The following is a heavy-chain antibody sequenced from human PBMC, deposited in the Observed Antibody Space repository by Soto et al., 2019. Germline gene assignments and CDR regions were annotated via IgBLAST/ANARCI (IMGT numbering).Heavy chain of an antibody. J-gene: IGHJ4*02. V-gene: IGHV1-69*06. CDR3: ASGYTAMATFEYFDY. D-gene: IGHD5-18*01. Sequence: QVQLVQAGAEVKKPGSSVKVSCKASGGTFSSYAISWVRQAPGQGLEWMGGMIPIFGTANQAQTSQRRVTITADNSTSTAHMELSSLSSEDTAVYYCASGYTAMATFEYFDYWGQGTLVTVSS. CDR1: GGTFSSYA. CDR2: MIPIFGTA.